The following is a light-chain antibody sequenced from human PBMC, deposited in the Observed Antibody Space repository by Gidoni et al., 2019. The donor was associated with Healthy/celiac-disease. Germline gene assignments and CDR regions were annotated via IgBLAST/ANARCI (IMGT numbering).Light chain of an antibody. CDR2: EDN. CDR3: QSYDSSIRV. V-gene: IGLV6-57*01. J-gene: IGLJ3*02. Sequence: NFLLTQPPSLSESPRPTVTISCTRSSGSIASNYVQWYQQRPGSSPTTVIYEDNQRPSGVPDRFSGSIDSSSNSASLTIYGLKTEDEADYDCQSYDSSIRVFGGGTKLTVL. CDR1: SGSIASNY.